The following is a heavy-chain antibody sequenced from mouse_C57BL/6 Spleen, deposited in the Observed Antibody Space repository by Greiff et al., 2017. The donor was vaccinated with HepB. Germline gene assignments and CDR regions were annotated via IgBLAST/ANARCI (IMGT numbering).Heavy chain of an antibody. V-gene: IGHV5-4*01. Sequence: EVKLVESGGGLVKPGGSLKLSCAASGFTFSSYAMSWVRQTPEKRLEWVATISDGGSYTYYPDNVKGRFTISRDNAKNNLYLQMSHLKSEDTAMYYCARDQDYGSTLPWFAYWGQGTLVTASA. CDR2: ISDGGSYT. CDR3: ARDQDYGSTLPWFAY. CDR1: GFTFSSYA. D-gene: IGHD1-1*01. J-gene: IGHJ3*01.